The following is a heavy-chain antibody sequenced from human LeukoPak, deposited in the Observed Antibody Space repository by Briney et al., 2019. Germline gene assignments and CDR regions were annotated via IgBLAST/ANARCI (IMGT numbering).Heavy chain of an antibody. D-gene: IGHD3-22*01. CDR3: ARVKTRYYDSSGLEY. CDR2: IWYDGSNK. CDR1: GFTFSSYG. J-gene: IGHJ4*02. V-gene: IGHV3-33*01. Sequence: GGSLRLSCAASGFTFSSYGMHWVRQAPGKGLEWVAVIWYDGSNKYYADSVKGRFTISRDNSKNTLYLQMNSLRAEDTAVYYCARVKTRYYDSSGLEYWGQGTLVTVSS.